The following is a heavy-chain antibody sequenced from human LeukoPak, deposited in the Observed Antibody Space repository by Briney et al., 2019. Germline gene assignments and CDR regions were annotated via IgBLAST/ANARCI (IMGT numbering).Heavy chain of an antibody. CDR3: ARPGDISGSPNYYYYYMDV. V-gene: IGHV3-21*01. Sequence: RGSLRLSCAPSGFIFNHYTLIWVRHAPGEGLGWGSPIKANSAYIYYTASVKGRFTISRDNAEKSLYLQMNSLSAEDTAVYYCARPGDISGSPNYYYYYMDVWGKGTTVTVSS. J-gene: IGHJ6*03. CDR1: GFIFNHYT. CDR2: IKANSAYI. D-gene: IGHD3-22*01.